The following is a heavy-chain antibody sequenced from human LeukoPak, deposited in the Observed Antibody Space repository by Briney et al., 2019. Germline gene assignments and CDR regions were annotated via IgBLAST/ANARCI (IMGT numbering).Heavy chain of an antibody. J-gene: IGHJ4*02. CDR1: GFNFDNFG. CDR3: ARDSPESSAWYF. Sequence: ASVKVSCKASGFNFDNFGITWLRQAPGHGLEWMGFFSAYTGEANYAPTLQGSVTMTRDTSTNTAFLHLRSLRSDDTAVYYCARDSPESSAWYFWGQGTLITVSS. D-gene: IGHD3-22*01. CDR2: FSAYTGEA. V-gene: IGHV1-18*01.